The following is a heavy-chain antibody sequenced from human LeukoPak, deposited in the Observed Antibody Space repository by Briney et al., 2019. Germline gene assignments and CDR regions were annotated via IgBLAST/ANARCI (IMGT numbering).Heavy chain of an antibody. J-gene: IGHJ4*02. Sequence: ASVKVSCKASGYTFTGYYMHWVRQAPGQGLEWMGWINPNSGGTNYAQKFQGWVTMTRDTSISTAYMELSRLRSDDTAVYYCARDRGYDPIDYWGQRTLVTVSS. CDR2: INPNSGGT. CDR3: ARDRGYDPIDY. CDR1: GYTFTGYY. V-gene: IGHV1-2*04. D-gene: IGHD5-12*01.